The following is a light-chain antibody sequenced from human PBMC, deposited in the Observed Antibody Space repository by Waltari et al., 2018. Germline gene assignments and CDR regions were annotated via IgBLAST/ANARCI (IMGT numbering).Light chain of an antibody. J-gene: IGLJ2*01. CDR3: QSHDANHYVV. V-gene: IGLV6-57*03. Sequence: NFMLTQPHSVSESPGKTVTISCTRSSGSIASNYVQWYQRRPGSVPTTVIYEDNQRPSGVPDRVSGSIDSSSNSASLTISGLQTEDEADYYCQSHDANHYVVFGGGTKVTVL. CDR2: EDN. CDR1: SGSIASNY.